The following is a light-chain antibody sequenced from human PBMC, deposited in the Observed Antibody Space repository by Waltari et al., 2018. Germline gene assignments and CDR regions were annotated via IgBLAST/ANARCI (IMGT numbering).Light chain of an antibody. CDR1: QSISNW. CDR3: QQYRNLWT. J-gene: IGKJ1*01. V-gene: IGKV1-5*03. Sequence: DIQMTQSPSTLSASVGDRVTIICRASQSISNWLAWYQQKPGKAPKVLIYKASTLESGVPSRFSGSGSGTEFTLTISSLQPDDFATYYCQQYRNLWTFGQGTKVEIK. CDR2: KAS.